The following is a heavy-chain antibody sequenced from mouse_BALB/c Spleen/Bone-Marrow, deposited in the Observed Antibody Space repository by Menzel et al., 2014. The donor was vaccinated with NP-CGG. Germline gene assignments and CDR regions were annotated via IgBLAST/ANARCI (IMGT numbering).Heavy chain of an antibody. V-gene: IGHV1S56*01. D-gene: IGHD2-3*01. Sequence: QVHLQQPGPELVKPGASVRISCKASGYTFTNYYIHWVNQRPGQGLEWIGWIYPVNVHANFNEKFRGKATLTADKSSSTAYMQLSSLXSEGSAVYXCAXWLLPYYAMDYWGQGTSVTVPS. CDR3: AXWLLPYYAMDY. J-gene: IGHJ4*01. CDR2: IYPVNVHA. CDR1: GYTFTNYY.